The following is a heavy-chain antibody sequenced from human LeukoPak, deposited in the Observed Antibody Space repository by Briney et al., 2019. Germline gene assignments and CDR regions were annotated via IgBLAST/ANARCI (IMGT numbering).Heavy chain of an antibody. CDR3: ARDPSLYSYGPLGY. V-gene: IGHV1-18*01. CDR2: ISAYNGNT. CDR1: GYTFTSYG. D-gene: IGHD5-18*01. J-gene: IGHJ4*02. Sequence: ASVKVSCKASGYTFTSYGISWVRQAPGQGLEWMGWISAYNGNTNYAQKLQGRVTMTTDTSTSTAYMELRSLRSDDTAVYYCARDPSLYSYGPLGYWGQGTLVTVSS.